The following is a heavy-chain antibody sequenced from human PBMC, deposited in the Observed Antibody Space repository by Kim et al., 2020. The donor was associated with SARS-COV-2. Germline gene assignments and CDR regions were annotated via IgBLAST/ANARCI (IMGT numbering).Heavy chain of an antibody. J-gene: IGHJ6*02. CDR1: GFTFSTYG. CDR3: AKDPKRSASGRLAYGMDV. V-gene: IGHV3-30*18. CDR2: ISYDGSNK. D-gene: IGHD3-10*01. Sequence: GGSLRLSCAAPGFTFSTYGMHWVRQAPGKGLEWVAVISYDGSNKYYADSVKGRFTISRDNSKNTLYLQMNSLRAEDTAVYYCAKDPKRSASGRLAYGMDVWGQGTTVTVSS.